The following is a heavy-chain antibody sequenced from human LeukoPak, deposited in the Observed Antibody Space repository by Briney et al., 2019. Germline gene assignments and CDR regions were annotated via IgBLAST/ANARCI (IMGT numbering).Heavy chain of an antibody. Sequence: GGSLRLSCAASGFTFSSYEMGWVRQAPGKGLEWVSYISSSGSTIYYADSVKGRFTISRDNAKNSMYLQMNSLGAEDTAVYYCASRYPNWFDPWGQGTLVTVSS. CDR2: ISSSGSTI. V-gene: IGHV3-48*03. J-gene: IGHJ5*02. D-gene: IGHD1-14*01. CDR3: ASRYPNWFDP. CDR1: GFTFSSYE.